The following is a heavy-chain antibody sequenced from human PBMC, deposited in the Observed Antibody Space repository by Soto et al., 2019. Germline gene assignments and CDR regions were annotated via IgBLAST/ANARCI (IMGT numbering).Heavy chain of an antibody. D-gene: IGHD5-18*01. J-gene: IGHJ4*02. CDR1: GYTFTHYY. CDR3: ATSVNSAMAFDY. V-gene: IGHV1-46*01. Sequence: QLQLVQSGAEVKKPGASVKVSCKASGYTFTHYYIHWVRQAPGQGLVWMRIINPNGGSTTYAQKFRAGFTMTRDTSTSTVYMELGSLRSEDSAVYYWATSVNSAMAFDYWGQGTLVTVSS. CDR2: INPNGGST.